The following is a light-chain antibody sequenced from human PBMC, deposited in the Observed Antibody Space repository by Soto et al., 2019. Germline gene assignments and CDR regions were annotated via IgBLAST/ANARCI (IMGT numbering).Light chain of an antibody. J-gene: IGKJ1*01. Sequence: ELVMTQSPATLSVSPGERATLSCRASQSVGSNLAWYQQKPGQAPRLLIYGASTRATGIPARFSGSGSGTEFTLTISNMQSEDFAVYYCQQYNNWPPWTFGQGTKVEIK. CDR2: GAS. CDR3: QQYNNWPPWT. V-gene: IGKV3-15*01. CDR1: QSVGSN.